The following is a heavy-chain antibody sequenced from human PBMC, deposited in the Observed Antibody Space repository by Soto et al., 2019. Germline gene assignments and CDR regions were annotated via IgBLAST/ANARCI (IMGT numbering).Heavy chain of an antibody. CDR1: GFTLSMYS. Sequence: GGSLSLSCEVSGFTLSMYSMTWVRQAPGKGLEWVAKIPQEGSDGHYVDSVKGRFTISRDNAKNSVYLQMNSLRAEDTAVYYCARDQLILPAHDFFYGSDVWGQGTTVTVSS. J-gene: IGHJ6*02. D-gene: IGHD2-21*02. CDR3: ARDQLILPAHDFFYGSDV. V-gene: IGHV3-7*03. CDR2: IPQEGSDG.